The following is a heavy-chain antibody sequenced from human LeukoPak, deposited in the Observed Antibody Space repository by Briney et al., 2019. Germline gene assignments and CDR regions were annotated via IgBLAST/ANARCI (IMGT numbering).Heavy chain of an antibody. V-gene: IGHV1-8*03. Sequence: ASAKVSCKASGYIFGSYDINWVRQATGQGLEWMGWMNPYSGNTGYAQKYQGRVTFTTNTSISTAYMELSSLRSEDTAVYYCARGYCSGGSCSNWFDPWGQGTLVTVSS. CDR1: GYIFGSYD. D-gene: IGHD2-15*01. J-gene: IGHJ5*02. CDR2: MNPYSGNT. CDR3: ARGYCSGGSCSNWFDP.